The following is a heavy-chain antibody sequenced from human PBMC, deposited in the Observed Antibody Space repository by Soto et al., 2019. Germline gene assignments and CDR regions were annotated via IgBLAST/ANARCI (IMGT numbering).Heavy chain of an antibody. CDR1: GGSFSDFY. V-gene: IGHV4-34*01. CDR2: ISHGGTT. J-gene: IGHJ4*02. Sequence: SETLSLTCAMFGGSFSDFYWTWIRQPPGKGLEWIGEISHGGTTKDNPSLRSRVTISVDTSKNQFSLTLTSVTAADTALYYCARGHTRRTSLGRGSFIRGKHLVSWGRGTLVTVSS. D-gene: IGHD3-10*01. CDR3: ARGHTRRTSLGRGSFIRGKHLVS.